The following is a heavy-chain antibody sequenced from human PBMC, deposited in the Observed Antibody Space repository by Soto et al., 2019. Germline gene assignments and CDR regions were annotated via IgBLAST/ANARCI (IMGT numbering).Heavy chain of an antibody. Sequence: EVQLLESGGGLVQPGGSLRLSCAASGFTFSSYAMSWVRQAPGKGLEWVSAISGSGGSTYYADSVKGRFTISRDNSKNTLYLQMNSLRAEDTAVYYCAKDHPIGFGESPRYYYYMDVWGKGTTVTVSS. CDR2: ISGSGGST. CDR1: GFTFSSYA. V-gene: IGHV3-23*01. CDR3: AKDHPIGFGESPRYYYYMDV. D-gene: IGHD3-10*01. J-gene: IGHJ6*03.